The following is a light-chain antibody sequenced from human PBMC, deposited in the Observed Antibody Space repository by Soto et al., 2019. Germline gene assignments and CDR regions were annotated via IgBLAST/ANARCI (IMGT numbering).Light chain of an antibody. CDR1: QSGSSN. V-gene: IGKV3-15*01. Sequence: EIVMTQSPATLSVSPGERATLSCTASQSGSSNLAWYQQKPGQDPRLLIYGVSTRATGIQARFNGSGSGTEFTLTISSLQSEDFAVYYSQQYNNWPYTFGQGTKLEIK. J-gene: IGKJ2*01. CDR2: GVS. CDR3: QQYNNWPYT.